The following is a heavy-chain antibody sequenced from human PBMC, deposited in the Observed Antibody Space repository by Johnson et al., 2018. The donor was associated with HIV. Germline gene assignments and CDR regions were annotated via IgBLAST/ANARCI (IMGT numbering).Heavy chain of an antibody. V-gene: IGHV3-9*01. D-gene: IGHD6-13*01. Sequence: VQLVESGGGLVQPGRSLRLSCAASGFTFDVYDMHWVRQAPGKGLEWVSGITWNSGNIAYADSVKGRFTISRDNAKNSLYLQMNSLRAEDTALYYCAKDLKRGIAARGAFDIWGQGTMVTVSS. CDR3: AKDLKRGIAARGAFDI. CDR1: GFTFDVYD. CDR2: ITWNSGNI. J-gene: IGHJ3*02.